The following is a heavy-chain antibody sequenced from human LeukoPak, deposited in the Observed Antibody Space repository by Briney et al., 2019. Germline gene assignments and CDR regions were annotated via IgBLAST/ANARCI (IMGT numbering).Heavy chain of an antibody. J-gene: IGHJ4*02. V-gene: IGHV4-59*11. CDR1: GGSISSHY. D-gene: IGHD6-13*01. Sequence: SETLSLTCTGSGGSISSHYWSWIRQPPGKGLEGIGYIYHRGSNNYNPSLKSRVTISVDTSKNQFSLKLSSVTAADTAVYYCARETGYSSSLLDYWGQGTLVTVSS. CDR3: ARETGYSSSLLDY. CDR2: IYHRGSN.